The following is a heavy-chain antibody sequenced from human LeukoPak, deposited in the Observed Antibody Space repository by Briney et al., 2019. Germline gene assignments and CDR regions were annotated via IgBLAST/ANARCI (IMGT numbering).Heavy chain of an antibody. D-gene: IGHD3-9*01. Sequence: GASVKVSCKASGDTFSSYVISWVRQAPGQGLEWMGGINHVFGTAHYAQKFQDRVTITADESTSTAYMELSSLRSEDTAVYYCAKTFLTAYDTYFYYYGLDVWGQGTPVTVSS. J-gene: IGHJ6*02. CDR1: GDTFSSYV. V-gene: IGHV1-69*13. CDR2: INHVFGTA. CDR3: AKTFLTAYDTYFYYYGLDV.